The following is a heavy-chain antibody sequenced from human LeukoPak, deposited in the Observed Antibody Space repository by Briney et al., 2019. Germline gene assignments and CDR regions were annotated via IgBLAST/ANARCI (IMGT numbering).Heavy chain of an antibody. CDR3: ARVRRAFGAFDI. V-gene: IGHV4-59*01. J-gene: IGHJ3*02. D-gene: IGHD3-16*01. CDR2: IYYSGST. CDR1: GGSISSYY. Sequence: PSETLSLTCTVSGGSISSYYWSWIRQPPGKGLQRIGNIYYSGSTNYNPSLESRVTISVDTSKNQFSLKLSSVTAADTAVYYCARVRRAFGAFDIWGQGTMVTVSS.